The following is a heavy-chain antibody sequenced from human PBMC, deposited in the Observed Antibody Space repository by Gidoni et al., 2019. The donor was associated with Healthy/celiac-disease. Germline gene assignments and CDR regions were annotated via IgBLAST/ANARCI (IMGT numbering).Heavy chain of an antibody. D-gene: IGHD6-6*01. CDR2: IIPIIGTA. J-gene: IGHJ4*02. CDR3: ARGSSSSEWGYFDY. V-gene: IGHV1-69*01. Sequence: QVQLVQSGAAVTKPGSSVKVSCKASGVTFSSYAISWVRQAPGQGLEWMGGIIPIIGTANDAQKFQGRGTTTADESTSRAYMELSSLRSEDTAVYYCARGSSSSEWGYFDYWGQGTLVTVSS. CDR1: GVTFSSYA.